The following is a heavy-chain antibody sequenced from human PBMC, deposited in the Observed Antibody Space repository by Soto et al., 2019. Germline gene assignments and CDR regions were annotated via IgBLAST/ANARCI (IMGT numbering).Heavy chain of an antibody. J-gene: IGHJ4*02. CDR2: ISYDGSNK. D-gene: IGHD6-19*01. CDR1: GFIFSSYA. V-gene: IGHV3-30-3*01. Sequence: QVQLVESGGGVVQPGRSLRLSCAASGFIFSSYAMHWVRQAPGKGLEWVAVISYDGSNKYYADSVKGRFTISRDNSKNKLYLQMNSLRTEDTAVYYCARKYQWLGLNYWGQGTLVTVSS. CDR3: ARKYQWLGLNY.